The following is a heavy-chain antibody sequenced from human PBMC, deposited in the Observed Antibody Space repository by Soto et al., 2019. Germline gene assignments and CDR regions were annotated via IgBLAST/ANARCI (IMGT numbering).Heavy chain of an antibody. Sequence: QVQLVESGGGVVQPGRSLRLSCAASGFTFDKFGMHWVRQAPGKGLEWVAVMSFDGSNRYYADSVKGRFTISRDNSKNTAYLQMNSMRTEDMAVYYCAKAVHSSGYYSYFDSWGQGTLVTVSS. D-gene: IGHD3-22*01. CDR2: MSFDGSNR. CDR1: GFTFDKFG. CDR3: AKAVHSSGYYSYFDS. V-gene: IGHV3-30*18. J-gene: IGHJ4*02.